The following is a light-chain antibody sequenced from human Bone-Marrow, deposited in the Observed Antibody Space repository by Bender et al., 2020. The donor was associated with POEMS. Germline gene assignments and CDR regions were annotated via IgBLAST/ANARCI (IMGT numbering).Light chain of an antibody. V-gene: IGLV3-1*01. CDR1: KLGEEY. J-gene: IGLJ2*01. Sequence: SYELTQPPSVSVSPGQTATITCSGEKLGEEYACWYQQKPGQSPVVVIYQGTKRPSGIPERFSGSTSGNTASLTNSGTQTMDEADYYCQSWGSNTAVFGGGTKLTVL. CDR3: QSWGSNTAV. CDR2: QGT.